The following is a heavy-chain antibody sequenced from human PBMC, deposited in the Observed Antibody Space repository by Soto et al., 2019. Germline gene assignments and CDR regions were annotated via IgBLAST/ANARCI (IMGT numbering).Heavy chain of an antibody. V-gene: IGHV3-23*01. CDR3: AKAESRYCSSASCHRMDV. D-gene: IGHD2-2*01. CDR2: ISGSGGST. J-gene: IGHJ6*02. Sequence: PGGSLRLSCAASGFTFSTYAMSWVRQAPGKGLEWVSAISGSGGSTYYADSVKGRFTISRDNSKNTLYLQMNSLRAEDTALYYCAKAESRYCSSASCHRMDVWGQATTETVSS. CDR1: GFTFSTYA.